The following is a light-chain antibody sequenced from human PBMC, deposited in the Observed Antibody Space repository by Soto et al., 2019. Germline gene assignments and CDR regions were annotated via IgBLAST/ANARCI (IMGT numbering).Light chain of an antibody. CDR3: QQLNSYPLT. V-gene: IGKV1-9*01. J-gene: IGKJ4*01. CDR2: AAS. Sequence: IQLTQSPSSLSASVGDRVTITCRASQGISSYLAWYQQKPGKAPKLLIYAASSLQSGVPSRFSGSGSGTYFTLTISSLQREDFATYYCQQLNSYPLTFGGGTKVEIK. CDR1: QGISSY.